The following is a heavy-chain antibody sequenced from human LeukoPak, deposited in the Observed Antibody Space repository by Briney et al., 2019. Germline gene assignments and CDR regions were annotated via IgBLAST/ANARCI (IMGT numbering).Heavy chain of an antibody. D-gene: IGHD2-21*02. CDR1: GGSFSGYY. J-gene: IGHJ6*02. CDR3: AGGRENSIVVVTAWFGMDV. Sequence: SETLSLTCAVYGGSFSGYYWSWIRQPPGKGLEWIGEINHSGSTNYNPSLKSRVTISVDTSKNQFSLKLSSVTAADTAVYYCAGGRENSIVVVTAWFGMDVWGQGTTVTVSS. V-gene: IGHV4-34*01. CDR2: INHSGST.